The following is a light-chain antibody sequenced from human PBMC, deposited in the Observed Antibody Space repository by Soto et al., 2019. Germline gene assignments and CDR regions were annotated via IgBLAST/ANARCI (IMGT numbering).Light chain of an antibody. CDR2: EVS. CDR1: SSDIGAYNY. CDR3: FSFTTDWTHG. J-gene: IGLJ1*01. V-gene: IGLV2-14*01. Sequence: QSALTQPASVSGSPGQSITISCTGSSSDIGAYNYVSWFQQYPGKAPKLIISEVSNRPSGVSNRFSGSKSGTAASLTISGRQTEDEADYFCFSFTTDWTHGFGTGTKLTV.